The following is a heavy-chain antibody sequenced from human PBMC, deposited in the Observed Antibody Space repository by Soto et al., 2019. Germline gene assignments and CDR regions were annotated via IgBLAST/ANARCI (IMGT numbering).Heavy chain of an antibody. J-gene: IGHJ6*02. CDR3: ARGGRYCSSTSCTSRYYYYGMDV. CDR2: INPNSGGT. V-gene: IGHV1-2*04. Sequence: QVQLVQSGAEVKKPGASVKVSCKASGYTFTGYYMHWVRQAPGQGLEWMGWINPNSGGTNYAQKFPGWVTMTRDTSISTAYMELSRLRSDDTAVYYCARGGRYCSSTSCTSRYYYYGMDVWGQGTTVTVSS. D-gene: IGHD2-2*01. CDR1: GYTFTGYY.